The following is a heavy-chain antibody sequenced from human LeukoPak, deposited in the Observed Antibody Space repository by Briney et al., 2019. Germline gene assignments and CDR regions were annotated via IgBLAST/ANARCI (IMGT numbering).Heavy chain of an antibody. CDR3: TTDRGISGTTDLDY. V-gene: IGHV3-15*01. CDR2: IRSKTVGGTT. D-gene: IGHD1-20*01. CDR1: GFIFTNAW. J-gene: IGHJ4*02. Sequence: GGSLRLSCAASGFIFTNAWMSWVRQTPGKGLEWVGRIRSKTVGGTTDYAAPVKGGFTVSRDDSKNTFYLEMNSLKTEDTAVYYCTTDRGISGTTDLDYWGQGTLVTVSS.